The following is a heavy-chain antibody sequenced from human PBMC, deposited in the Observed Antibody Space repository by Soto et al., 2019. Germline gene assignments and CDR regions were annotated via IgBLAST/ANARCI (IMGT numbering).Heavy chain of an antibody. Sequence: GGSLRLSCAASGFTFSSYCMSWVRQAQGKGLEWVANIKQDGSEKYYVDSVKGRFTISRDNAKNSLYLQMNSLRAEDTAVYYCARGFGSWAFYYYYYYMDVWGKGTTVTVSS. CDR3: ARGFGSWAFYYYYYYMDV. D-gene: IGHD6-13*01. CDR2: IKQDGSEK. CDR1: GFTFSSYC. V-gene: IGHV3-7*04. J-gene: IGHJ6*03.